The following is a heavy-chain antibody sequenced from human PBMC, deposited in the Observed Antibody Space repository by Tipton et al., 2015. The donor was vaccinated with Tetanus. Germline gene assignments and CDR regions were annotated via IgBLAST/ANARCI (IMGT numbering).Heavy chain of an antibody. J-gene: IGHJ4*02. CDR1: GGSIIVSNFY. CDR3: ARVRRGATTDLDY. CDR2: IHYTGST. D-gene: IGHD5-12*01. V-gene: IGHV4-39*07. Sequence: TLSLTCRVSGGSIIVSNFYWGWIPQPPGKGLEWIGSIHYTGSTYLNPSLKSRVTISVDTSKNQFSLKLSSVTAADTAVYYWARVRRGATTDLDYWGQGTLVTVSS.